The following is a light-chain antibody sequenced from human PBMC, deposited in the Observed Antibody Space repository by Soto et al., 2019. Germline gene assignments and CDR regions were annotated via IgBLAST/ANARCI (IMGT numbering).Light chain of an antibody. CDR3: QQYGSSPWT. CDR1: QSVSTPY. CDR2: GAS. Sequence: EIVLTQSPGTLSLSPGERATLSCRASQSVSTPYLAWYQQKPGQAPRVLIYGASSRATGIPDRFSGSGSGTDFTLTSSRLEPEDFAVYYCQQYGSSPWTFGQGTKVDIK. J-gene: IGKJ1*01. V-gene: IGKV3-20*01.